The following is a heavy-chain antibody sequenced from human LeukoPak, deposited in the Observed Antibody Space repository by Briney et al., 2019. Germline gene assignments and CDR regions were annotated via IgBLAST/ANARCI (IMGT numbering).Heavy chain of an antibody. CDR1: GFTFSSYW. CDR3: ARGRPYYYGSGSDY. Sequence: PGGSLRLSCAASGFTFSSYWMHWVRQAPGKGLVWVSRISSDGSSTSYADSVKGRFTISRDNAKNTLYLQMNSLRAEDTAVYYCARGRPYYYGSGSDYWGQGTLVTVSS. J-gene: IGHJ4*02. CDR2: ISSDGSST. D-gene: IGHD3-10*01. V-gene: IGHV3-74*01.